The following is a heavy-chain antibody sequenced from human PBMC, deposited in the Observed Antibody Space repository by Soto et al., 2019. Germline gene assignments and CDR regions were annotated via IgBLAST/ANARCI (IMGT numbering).Heavy chain of an antibody. CDR3: ARLLNRYCFDGVCYPNYYAMDV. J-gene: IGHJ6*02. CDR1: GYSFTSYW. CDR2: IHPGDSDT. V-gene: IGHV5-51*01. D-gene: IGHD2-8*01. Sequence: PGESLKISCKGSGYSFTSYWIGWVRQMPGKGLEWMGIIHPGDSDTRYSPSFQGQVTISADKSISTAYLQWSSLKASDTATFYCARLLNRYCFDGVCYPNYYAMDVWGQGTTVTVSS.